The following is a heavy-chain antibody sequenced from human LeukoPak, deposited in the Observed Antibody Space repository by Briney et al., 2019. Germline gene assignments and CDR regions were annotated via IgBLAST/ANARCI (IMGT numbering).Heavy chain of an antibody. V-gene: IGHV3-48*01. CDR3: ARGPYTSSNYFDY. CDR1: GFTFSSYS. CDR2: ISNTGSTI. Sequence: GGSLRLSCAASGFTFSSYSMNWVRQAPGKGLEWVSYISNTGSTIYYADSVRGRFTISRDNAKNSLYLQMNSLRAEDTAVYYCARGPYTSSNYFDYWGQGALVTVSS. J-gene: IGHJ4*02. D-gene: IGHD6-6*01.